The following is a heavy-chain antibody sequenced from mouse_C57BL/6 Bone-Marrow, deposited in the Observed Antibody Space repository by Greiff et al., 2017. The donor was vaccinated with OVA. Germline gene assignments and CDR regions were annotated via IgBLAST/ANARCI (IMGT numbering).Heavy chain of an antibody. CDR1: GYSITSGYY. J-gene: IGHJ3*01. CDR3: ARDYRSSWFAY. V-gene: IGHV3-6*01. CDR2: ISYDGSN. Sequence: ESGPGLVKPSQSLSLTCSVTGYSITSGYYWNWIRQFPGNKLEWMGYISYDGSNNYNPSLKNRISITRDTSKNQFFLKLNSVTTEDTATYYCARDYRSSWFAYGGQGTLVTVSA.